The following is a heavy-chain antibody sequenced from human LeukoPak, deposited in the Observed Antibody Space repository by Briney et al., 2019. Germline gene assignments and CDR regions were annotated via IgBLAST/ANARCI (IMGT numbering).Heavy chain of an antibody. Sequence: GGSLRLSCTVSGFTVSSNSMNWVRQAPGKGLEWVSSISSSSSYIYYADSVKGRFTISRDNAKNSLYLQMNSLRAEDTAVYYCARNYDILTGYHTFFDYWGQGTLVTVSS. D-gene: IGHD3-9*01. J-gene: IGHJ4*02. CDR1: GFTVSSNS. V-gene: IGHV3-21*01. CDR2: ISSSSSYI. CDR3: ARNYDILTGYHTFFDY.